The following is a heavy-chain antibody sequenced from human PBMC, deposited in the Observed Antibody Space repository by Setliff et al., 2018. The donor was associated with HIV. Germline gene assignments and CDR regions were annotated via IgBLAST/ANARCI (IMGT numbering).Heavy chain of an antibody. D-gene: IGHD4-17*01. J-gene: IGHJ4*02. CDR1: GASINSHY. CDR3: AKGAGFYGDYTFDY. CDR2: IYSTGST. V-gene: IGHV4-59*11. Sequence: SETLSLTCTVSGASINSHYWSWIRQSPGRELEWIGYIYSTGSTNYNPSLQSRVSISMDASKNKFSLKVTSVTSADTAVYYCAKGAGFYGDYTFDYWGQGHLVTVSS.